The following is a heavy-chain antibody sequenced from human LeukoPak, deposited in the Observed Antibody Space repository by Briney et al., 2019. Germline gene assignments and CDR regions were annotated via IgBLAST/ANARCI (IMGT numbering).Heavy chain of an antibody. V-gene: IGHV1-2*02. J-gene: IGHJ4*02. Sequence: ASVKLSCKASGYTFTGYYMHWVRQAPGQGLEWMGWINPNSGGTNYAQKFQGRVTMTRDTSISTAYMELSRLRSDDTAVYYCARDGGYNWNYLTFDYWGKGLLVTVSS. CDR1: GYTFTGYY. CDR2: INPNSGGT. D-gene: IGHD1-7*01. CDR3: ARDGGYNWNYLTFDY.